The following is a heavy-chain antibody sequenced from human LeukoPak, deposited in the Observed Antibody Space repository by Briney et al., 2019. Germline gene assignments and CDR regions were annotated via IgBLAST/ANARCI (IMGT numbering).Heavy chain of an antibody. CDR1: GFTVSSNY. CDR3: ARGVQNPNWFDP. J-gene: IGHJ5*02. V-gene: IGHV3-66*01. CDR2: IYDSGST. Sequence: PGGSLRLSCAASGFTVSSNYVTWVRQAPGKGLEWVSIIYDSGSTYYADSVKGRFSISRDNSGNTLYLQMNSLRAEDTAVYYCARGVQNPNWFDPWGQGTLVTVSS. D-gene: IGHD2/OR15-2a*01.